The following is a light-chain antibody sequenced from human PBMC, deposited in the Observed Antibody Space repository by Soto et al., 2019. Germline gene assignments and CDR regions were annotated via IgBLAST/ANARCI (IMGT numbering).Light chain of an antibody. Sequence: EIVLTQSPATLSVSPGERATLSCRASQSVSSNLAWYQQKLGQAPRLLIYGASTRAPGIPARFSGSGSGTEFTLVISSLQSEDIAVYYCQDYDDWPTWTFGQGTKVDI. CDR1: QSVSSN. V-gene: IGKV3-15*01. J-gene: IGKJ1*01. CDR3: QDYDDWPTWT. CDR2: GAS.